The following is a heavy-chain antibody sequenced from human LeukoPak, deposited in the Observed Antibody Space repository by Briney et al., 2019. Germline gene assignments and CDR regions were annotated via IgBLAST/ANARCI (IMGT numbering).Heavy chain of an antibody. CDR2: IYYSGST. V-gene: IGHV4-59*01. Sequence: SETLSLTCTVSGGSISSYYWSWIRQPPGKGLEWIGYIYYSGSTNYNPSLKSRVTISVDTSKNQFSLKLSSVTAADTAVYYCARDSLNLEMDVWGKGTTVTVSS. CDR3: ARDSLNLEMDV. CDR1: GGSISSYY. J-gene: IGHJ6*04. D-gene: IGHD3-3*01.